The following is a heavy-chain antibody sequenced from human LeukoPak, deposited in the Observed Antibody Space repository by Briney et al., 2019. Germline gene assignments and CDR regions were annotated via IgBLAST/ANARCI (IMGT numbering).Heavy chain of an antibody. CDR1: GFTFSSYG. V-gene: IGHV3-30*02. D-gene: IGHD1-26*01. Sequence: PGGSLRLSCAASGFTFSSYGMHWVRQTPGKGLEWVAFIRYDGSNKYYADSVKGRFTISRDNSKNTLYLQMNSLRAEDTAVYYCAKAYQSGSFYARMHDAFDIWGQGTMVTVSS. CDR2: IRYDGSNK. CDR3: AKAYQSGSFYARMHDAFDI. J-gene: IGHJ3*02.